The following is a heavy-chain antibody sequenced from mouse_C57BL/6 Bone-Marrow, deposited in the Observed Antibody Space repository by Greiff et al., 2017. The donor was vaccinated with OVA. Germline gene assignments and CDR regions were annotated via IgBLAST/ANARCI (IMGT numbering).Heavy chain of an antibody. V-gene: IGHV14-2*01. Sequence: DVKLQESGAELVKPGASVKLSCTASGFNIPDYYMPWVQQRPDQGLEWIGRIDPEDGETKYAPKFQGQATITADTSSNTAYLQLSSLTSEDSAVYYCASGYPDYWGQGTTLTVSS. CDR3: ASGYPDY. CDR1: GFNIPDYY. CDR2: IDPEDGET. J-gene: IGHJ2*01.